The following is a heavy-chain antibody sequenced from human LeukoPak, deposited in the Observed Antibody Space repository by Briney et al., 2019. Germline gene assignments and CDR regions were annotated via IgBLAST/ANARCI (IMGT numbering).Heavy chain of an antibody. CDR1: GFTFSSYA. CDR2: IWYDGSNK. D-gene: IGHD4-11*01. Sequence: GGSLRLSCAASGFTFSSYAMHWVRQAPGKGPEWVAVIWYDGSNKYYADSVKGRFTISRDNSKNILYLQMNSLRAEDTALYYCARDRGTTTTTRRFGLFDYWGQGTLVTVSS. J-gene: IGHJ4*02. CDR3: ARDRGTTTTTRRFGLFDY. V-gene: IGHV3-33*01.